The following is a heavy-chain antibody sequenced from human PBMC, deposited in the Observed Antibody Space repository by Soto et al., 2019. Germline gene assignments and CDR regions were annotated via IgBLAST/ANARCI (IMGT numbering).Heavy chain of an antibody. CDR1: GGSISSYY. CDR3: ARLIVVVPAADYYGMDV. CDR2: IYYSGST. Sequence: SETLSPTCTVSGGSISSYYWSWIRQPPGKGLEWIGYIYYSGSTNYNPSLKSRVTISVDTSKNQFSLKLSSVTAAGTAVYYCARLIVVVPAADYYGMDVWGQGTTVTVSS. V-gene: IGHV4-59*01. J-gene: IGHJ6*02. D-gene: IGHD2-2*01.